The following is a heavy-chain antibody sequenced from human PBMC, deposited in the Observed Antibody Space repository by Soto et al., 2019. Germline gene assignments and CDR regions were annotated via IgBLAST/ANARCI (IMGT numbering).Heavy chain of an antibody. J-gene: IGHJ6*02. Sequence: GGSLRLSCAASGFTFSSYSMNWVRQAPGKGLEWVSSISSSSSYIYYADSVKGRFTISRDNAKNSLYLQMNSLRAEDTAVYYCARDGGYSSSFYYYYGMDVWGQGTTVTVSS. CDR1: GFTFSSYS. D-gene: IGHD6-6*01. V-gene: IGHV3-21*01. CDR3: ARDGGYSSSFYYYYGMDV. CDR2: ISSSSSYI.